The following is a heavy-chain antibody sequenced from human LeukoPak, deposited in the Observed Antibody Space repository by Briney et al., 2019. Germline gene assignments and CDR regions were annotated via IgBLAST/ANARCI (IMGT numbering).Heavy chain of an antibody. CDR1: GFTFSSYE. J-gene: IGHJ4*02. D-gene: IGHD2-15*01. CDR3: ARDWRGGTDY. V-gene: IGHV3-48*03. Sequence: PGGSLRLSCIVSGFTFSSYEMNWVRQVPGKGLEWLSYISSSGSTIYYADSVKGRFTMSRDNAKNSLYLQMNSLRVKDTALYYCARDWRGGTDYWGQGTLVTVSS. CDR2: ISSSGSTI.